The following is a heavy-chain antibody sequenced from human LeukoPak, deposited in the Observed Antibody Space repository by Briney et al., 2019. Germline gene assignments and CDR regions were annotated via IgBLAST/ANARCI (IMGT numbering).Heavy chain of an antibody. Sequence: GWSLRLSCAASGFTFSSYSMNWVRQAPGKGLEWVSSISTTSRYIYYADSVKGRFTVSRDNAKNSLSLQMNSLRAEDTAVYYCARGNSDYDHDYWGQGTLVTVSS. J-gene: IGHJ4*02. CDR1: GFTFSSYS. V-gene: IGHV3-21*01. D-gene: IGHD4-11*01. CDR3: ARGNSDYDHDY. CDR2: ISTTSRYI.